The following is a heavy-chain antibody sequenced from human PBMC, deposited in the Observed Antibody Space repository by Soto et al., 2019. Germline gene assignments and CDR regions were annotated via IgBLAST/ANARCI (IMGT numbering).Heavy chain of an antibody. Sequence: ASVKVSCKASGYTFTSYDINWVRQATGQGLEWMGWMNPNSGNTGYAQKFQGRVTMTRNTSISTAYMELSSLRSEDTAVYYCARFYGSGSYIPYYYYYMDVWGKGTTVTVSS. J-gene: IGHJ6*03. V-gene: IGHV1-8*01. CDR1: GYTFTSYD. D-gene: IGHD3-10*01. CDR3: ARFYGSGSYIPYYYYYMDV. CDR2: MNPNSGNT.